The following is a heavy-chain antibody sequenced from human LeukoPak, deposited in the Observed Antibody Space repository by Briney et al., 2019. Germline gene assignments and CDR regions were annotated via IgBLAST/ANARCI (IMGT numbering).Heavy chain of an antibody. Sequence: GGSLRLSCAASGFTFDDYAMHWVRQAPGKGLECVSTIGRDVSSTYYADSVKGRFTISRDNSKNTLYLQMNSLRAEDTAVYYCARDRWELLFYFDYWGQGTLVTVSS. V-gene: IGHV3-NL1*01. CDR2: IGRDVSST. D-gene: IGHD1-26*01. J-gene: IGHJ4*02. CDR3: ARDRWELLFYFDY. CDR1: GFTFDDYA.